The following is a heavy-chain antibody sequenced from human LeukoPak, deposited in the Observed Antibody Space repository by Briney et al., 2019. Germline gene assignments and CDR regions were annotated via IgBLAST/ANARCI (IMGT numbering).Heavy chain of an antibody. D-gene: IGHD2-21*02. CDR1: GESFSGYY. V-gene: IGHV4-34*01. CDR2: INHSGST. J-gene: IGHJ4*02. Sequence: PSETLSLTCAVYGESFSGYYWSWIRQPPGEGLEWIGEINHSGSTNYNPSLKSRVTISVDTSKNQFSLKLSSVAAADTAVYYCARGQRDPIVVVTYFDYWGQGTLVTVSS. CDR3: ARGQRDPIVVVTYFDY.